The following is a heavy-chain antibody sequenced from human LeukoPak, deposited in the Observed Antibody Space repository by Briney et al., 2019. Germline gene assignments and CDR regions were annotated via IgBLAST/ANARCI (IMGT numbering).Heavy chain of an antibody. J-gene: IGHJ4*02. CDR3: ARVTWFGELLFYPNFDY. CDR2: MNPNSGNT. D-gene: IGHD3-10*01. V-gene: IGHV1-8*01. CDR1: GYTFTSYG. Sequence: ASVKVSCKASGYTFTSYGINWVRQATGQGLEWMGWMNPNSGNTGYAQKFQGRVTMTRNTSISTAYMELSSLRSEDTAVYYCARVTWFGELLFYPNFDYWGQGTLVTVSS.